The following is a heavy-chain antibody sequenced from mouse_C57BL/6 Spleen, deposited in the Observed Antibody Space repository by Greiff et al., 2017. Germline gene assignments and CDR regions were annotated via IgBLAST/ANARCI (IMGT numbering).Heavy chain of an antibody. CDR3: ARLYYDYDVDY. D-gene: IGHD2-4*01. J-gene: IGHJ2*01. V-gene: IGHV1-64*01. CDR1: GYTFTSYW. CDR2: IHPNSGST. Sequence: QVQLQQPGAELVKPGASVKLSCKASGYTFTSYWMHWVKQRPGQGLEWIGMIHPNSGSTNYNEKFKSKATLTVDKSSSTAYMQLSSLTSEDSAVYYCARLYYDYDVDYWGQGTTLTVSS.